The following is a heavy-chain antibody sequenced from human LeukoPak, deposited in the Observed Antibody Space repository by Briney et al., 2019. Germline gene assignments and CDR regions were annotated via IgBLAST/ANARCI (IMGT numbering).Heavy chain of an antibody. CDR1: GGSISSGGYY. V-gene: IGHV4-31*03. D-gene: IGHD5-24*01. CDR3: ARGRGRWLHLRWFDY. J-gene: IGHJ4*02. Sequence: SRTLSLTCTVSGGSISSGGYYWSWIRQHPGKGLEWIGYIYYSGSTYYNPSLKSRVTISVDTSKNQFSLKLSSVTAADTAVYYCARGRGRWLHLRWFDYWGQGTLVTVSS. CDR2: IYYSGST.